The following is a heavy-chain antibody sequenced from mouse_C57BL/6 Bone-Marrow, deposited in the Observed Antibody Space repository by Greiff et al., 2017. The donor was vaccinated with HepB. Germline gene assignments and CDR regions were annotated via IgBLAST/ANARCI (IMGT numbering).Heavy chain of an antibody. CDR1: GYTFTSYW. V-gene: IGHV1-5*01. J-gene: IGHJ1*03. D-gene: IGHD2-2*01. CDR3: SGWLRSHWYFDV. CDR2: IHPGNGDT. Sequence: EVQLQQSGTVLARPGASVKMSCKTSGYTFTSYWMHWVKQRPGQGLEWIGAIHPGNGDTSYNQKFKGKATLTAVTSASTAYMELSSLTNEDSAVYYCSGWLRSHWYFDVWGKGTTVTVSS.